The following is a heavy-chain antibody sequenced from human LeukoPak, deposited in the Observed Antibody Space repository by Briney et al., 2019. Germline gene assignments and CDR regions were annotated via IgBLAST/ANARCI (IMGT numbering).Heavy chain of an antibody. CDR1: GGSFSGYY. CDR3: ARVGGYCSSTRCQRQAFDI. Sequence: SETLSLTCAVYGGSFSGYYWSWIRQPPGKGLEWIGEINHSGSTNYNPSLKSRVTISVDTSKNQFSLKLSSVTAADTAVYYCARVGGYCSSTRCQRQAFDIWGQGTMVTVSS. CDR2: INHSGST. V-gene: IGHV4-34*01. J-gene: IGHJ3*02. D-gene: IGHD2-2*01.